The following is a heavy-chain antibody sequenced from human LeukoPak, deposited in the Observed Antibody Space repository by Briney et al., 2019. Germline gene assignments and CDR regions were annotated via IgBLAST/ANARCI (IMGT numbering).Heavy chain of an antibody. D-gene: IGHD2-2*02. CDR2: ISYDGSNK. CDR3: ASVGQLVYRW. V-gene: IGHV3-30-3*01. J-gene: IGHJ4*02. CDR1: GFTFSSYA. Sequence: GGSLRLSCAASGFTFSSYAMHWVRRARGKGLEWVAVISYDGSNKYYADSVKGRFTISGDNSKNTLYLQMNSLRAEDTAVYYCASVGQLVYRWGGQGTLVTVSS.